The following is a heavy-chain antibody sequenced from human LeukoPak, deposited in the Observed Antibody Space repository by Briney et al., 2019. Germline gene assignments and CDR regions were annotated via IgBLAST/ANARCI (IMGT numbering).Heavy chain of an antibody. D-gene: IGHD3-10*01. V-gene: IGHV3-11*04. J-gene: IGHJ6*03. Sequence: GGSLRLSCAASGFTFSDYYMSWIRQAPGKGLEWVSYISSSGSTIYYADSVKGRFTISRDNAKNSLYLQMNSLRAEDTAVYYCARNLRLPRGYRKYYYYYMDVWGKGTTVTVSS. CDR1: GFTFSDYY. CDR2: ISSSGSTI. CDR3: ARNLRLPRGYRKYYYYYMDV.